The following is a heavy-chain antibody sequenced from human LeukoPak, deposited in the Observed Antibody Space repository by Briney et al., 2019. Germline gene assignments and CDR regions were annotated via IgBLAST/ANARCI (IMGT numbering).Heavy chain of an antibody. J-gene: IGHJ4*02. V-gene: IGHV3-23*01. CDR1: GFTLSNAW. Sequence: PGGSLRLSCAASGFTLSNAWMNWVRQAPGKGLEWVSAISGSGGSTYYADSVKGRFTISRDNSKNTLYLQMNSLRAEDTAVYYCAKEGDRDIVVVPAPFDYWGQGTLVTVSS. CDR3: AKEGDRDIVVVPAPFDY. D-gene: IGHD2-2*01. CDR2: ISGSGGST.